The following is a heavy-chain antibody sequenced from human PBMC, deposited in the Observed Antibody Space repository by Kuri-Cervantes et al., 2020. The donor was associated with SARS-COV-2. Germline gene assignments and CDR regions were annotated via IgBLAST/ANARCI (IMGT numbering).Heavy chain of an antibody. Sequence: ASVPVSCKASGYTFTSYGINWVRQATGQGLEWMGWMNPNSGNTGYAQKFQGRVTMPRNTSVSTAYMELSSLRSEDTAVYYCARGDPGGYLPSVVYWGQGTLVTVSS. CDR1: GYTFTSYG. CDR2: MNPNSGNT. V-gene: IGHV1-8*02. J-gene: IGHJ4*02. CDR3: ARGDPGGYLPSVVY. D-gene: IGHD1-26*01.